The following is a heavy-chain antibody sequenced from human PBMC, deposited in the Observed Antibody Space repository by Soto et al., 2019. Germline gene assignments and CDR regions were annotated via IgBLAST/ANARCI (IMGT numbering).Heavy chain of an antibody. D-gene: IGHD6-13*01. CDR3: ARGHGKYQQLINWFDP. CDR1: GYSFTSYW. J-gene: IGHJ5*02. CDR2: IYPGDSDT. V-gene: IGHV5-51*01. Sequence: PGESLKISCKGSGYSFTSYWIGWVRQMPGKGLEWMGIIYPGDSDTRYSPSFQGQVTISADKSISTAYLQWSSLKASDTAMYYCARGHGKYQQLINWFDPWGQGTLVTVSS.